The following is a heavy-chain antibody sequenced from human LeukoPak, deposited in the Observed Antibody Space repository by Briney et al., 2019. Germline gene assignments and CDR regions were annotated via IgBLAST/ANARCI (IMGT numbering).Heavy chain of an antibody. Sequence: SGGSLRLSCAASGFTFSSYWMSWVRQAPGQGLEWVANIKQAGSEKYYVDSVKGRFTISRDNAKNSLYLQMNSLRAEDTAVYYCARGGYSYGYYFDYWGQGTLVTVSS. CDR3: ARGGYSYGYYFDY. D-gene: IGHD5-18*01. V-gene: IGHV3-7*01. CDR1: GFTFSSYW. CDR2: IKQAGSEK. J-gene: IGHJ4*02.